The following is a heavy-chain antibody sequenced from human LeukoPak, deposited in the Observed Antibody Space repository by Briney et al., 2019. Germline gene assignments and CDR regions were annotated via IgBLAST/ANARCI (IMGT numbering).Heavy chain of an antibody. CDR3: ASKLTYDAFDI. J-gene: IGHJ3*02. Sequence: AASVKVSSKASGGTFSSYAISWVRQAPGQGLEWMGGIIPIFGTANYAQKFQGRVTITTDESTSTAYMELSSLRSEDTAVYYCASKLTYDAFDIWGQGTMVTVSS. V-gene: IGHV1-69*05. CDR2: IIPIFGTA. CDR1: GGTFSSYA. D-gene: IGHD1-1*01.